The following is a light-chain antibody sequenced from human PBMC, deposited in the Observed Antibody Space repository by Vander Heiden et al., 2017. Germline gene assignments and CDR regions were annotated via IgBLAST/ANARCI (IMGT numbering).Light chain of an antibody. J-gene: IGLJ3*02. Sequence: SYVLAQPPPGSVVPGQPARITCGGNNIGSKSVHWYQQKPGQAPMRVVEVDSDRPSGIPERFVGSNSGNKATLTTTRVEAGDEADYDWQVSDSSSDHLVFGGGTRLTV. V-gene: IGLV3-21*02. CDR3: QVSDSSSDHLV. CDR1: NIGSKS. CDR2: VDS.